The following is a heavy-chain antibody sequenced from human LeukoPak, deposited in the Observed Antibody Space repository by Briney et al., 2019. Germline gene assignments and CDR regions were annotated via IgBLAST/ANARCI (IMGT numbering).Heavy chain of an antibody. CDR1: GYTFTGYY. CDR2: INPNSGGT. J-gene: IGHJ4*02. Sequence: ASVKVSCKASGYTFTGYYMHWVRQAPGQGLEWMGWINPNSGGTNYAQKFQGRVTMTRDTSISKAYMELSRLRSDDTAVYYCARGGSSAWPGKGPDYWGQGTLVTVSS. D-gene: IGHD2-2*01. V-gene: IGHV1-2*02. CDR3: ARGGSSAWPGKGPDY.